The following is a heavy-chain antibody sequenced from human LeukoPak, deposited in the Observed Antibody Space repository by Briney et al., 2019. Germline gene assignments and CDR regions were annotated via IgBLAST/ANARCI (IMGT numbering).Heavy chain of an antibody. V-gene: IGHV1-69*04. J-gene: IGHJ1*01. CDR2: IIPILGIA. CDR1: GGTFSSYA. D-gene: IGHD3-22*01. CDR3: ARVYYYDSSGPFQH. Sequence: GASVKVSCKASGGTFSSYAISWVRQAPGQGLEWMGRIIPILGIANYAQKFQGRVTITADKSTSTAYMELSSLRSEDTAVYYCARVYYYDSSGPFQHWGQGTLVTVSS.